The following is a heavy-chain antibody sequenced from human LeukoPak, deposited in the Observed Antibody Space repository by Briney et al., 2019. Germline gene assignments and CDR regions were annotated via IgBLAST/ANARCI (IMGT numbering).Heavy chain of an antibody. CDR3: ARGFYGYEDYYYYYMDV. D-gene: IGHD5-18*01. CDR2: INPNSGGT. Sequence: ASVKVSCKASGYTFTGYYMHWVRQAPGQGLEWMGWINPNSGGTNYAQRFQGRVTMTRDTSISTAYMELSRLRSDDTAVYYCARGFYGYEDYYYYYMDVWGKGTTVTVSS. CDR1: GYTFTGYY. V-gene: IGHV1-2*02. J-gene: IGHJ6*03.